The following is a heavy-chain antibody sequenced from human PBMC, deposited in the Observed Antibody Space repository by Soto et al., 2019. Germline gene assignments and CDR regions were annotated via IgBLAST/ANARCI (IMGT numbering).Heavy chain of an antibody. CDR2: IYYSGST. D-gene: IGHD5-18*01. Sequence: SETLSLTCTVSGGSISSGGYYWSWIRQHPGKGLEWIGYIYYSGSTYYNPSLKSRVTISVDTSKNQFSLKLSSVTAADTAVYYCARVGTAMVTYAYFDYWGQGTLVTVSS. J-gene: IGHJ4*02. CDR1: GGSISSGGYY. V-gene: IGHV4-31*03. CDR3: ARVGTAMVTYAYFDY.